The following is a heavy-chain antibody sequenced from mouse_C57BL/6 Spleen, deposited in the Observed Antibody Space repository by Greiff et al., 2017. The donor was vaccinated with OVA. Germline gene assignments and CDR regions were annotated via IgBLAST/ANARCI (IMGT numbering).Heavy chain of an antibody. J-gene: IGHJ4*01. CDR3: TRVYYDYEGIYYYAMDY. CDR1: GFTFSSYA. V-gene: IGHV5-9-1*02. D-gene: IGHD2-4*01. CDR2: ISSGGDYI. Sequence: EVKLVESGEGLVKPGGSLKLSCAASGFTFSSYAMSWVRQTPEKRLEWVAYISSGGDYIYYADTVKGRFTISRDNARNTLYLQMSSLKSEDTAMYYCTRVYYDYEGIYYYAMDYWGQGTSVTVSS.